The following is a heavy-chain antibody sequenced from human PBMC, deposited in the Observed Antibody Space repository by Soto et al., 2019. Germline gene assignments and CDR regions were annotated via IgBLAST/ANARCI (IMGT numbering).Heavy chain of an antibody. CDR3: ASLSRFALDY. Sequence: GGSLRLSCAASGFAFSSYTMNWVRQAPGKGLEWVSSISGGGDYIYYTGSVKGRFSISRDNAKNSLYLQMDSLRAEDTAVYYCASLSRFALDYWGQGTLVTV. CDR1: GFAFSSYT. CDR2: ISGGGDYI. V-gene: IGHV3-21*01. D-gene: IGHD3-10*01. J-gene: IGHJ4*01.